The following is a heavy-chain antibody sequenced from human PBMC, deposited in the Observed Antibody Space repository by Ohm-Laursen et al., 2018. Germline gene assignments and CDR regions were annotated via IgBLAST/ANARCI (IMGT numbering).Heavy chain of an antibody. CDR3: ASNDYGVYYGMDV. Sequence: LRLSCAASGFSVSNNYMSWVRQAPGKGLEWVSVIYSGGSAYYADSVKGRFTISRDNSKNTLYLQMNSLRAEDTAVYYCASNDYGVYYGMDVWGQGTTVTVSS. D-gene: IGHD4-17*01. V-gene: IGHV3-53*01. CDR1: GFSVSNNY. CDR2: IYSGGSA. J-gene: IGHJ6*02.